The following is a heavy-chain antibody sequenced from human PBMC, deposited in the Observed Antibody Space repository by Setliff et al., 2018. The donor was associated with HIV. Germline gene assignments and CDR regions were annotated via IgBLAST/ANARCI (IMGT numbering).Heavy chain of an antibody. J-gene: IGHJ6*03. D-gene: IGHD1-1*01. CDR2: IHYSGSS. CDR3: ARFQAWQLGRRGGYYYYMDV. Sequence: SETLSLTCTVSGGSISGYYWSWVRQPPEKRLELIGFIHYSGSSDYNPSLKSRITISVDMSRNQFSLVLSSVTAADTAVYYCARFQAWQLGRRGGYYYYMDVWGKGTTVTISS. V-gene: IGHV4-59*01. CDR1: GGSISGYY.